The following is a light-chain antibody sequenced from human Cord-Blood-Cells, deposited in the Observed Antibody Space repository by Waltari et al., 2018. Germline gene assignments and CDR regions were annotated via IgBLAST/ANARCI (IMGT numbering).Light chain of an antibody. CDR2: EGS. Sequence: QSALTQPASVSGSPGQSITIFCTGTSSAVGSYTLVSWYQQRPGKAPKLMIYEGSKRPSGVSNRCSGSKSGNTASLTISGLQAEDEADYYCCSYAGSWVFGGGTKLTVL. CDR1: SSAVGSYTL. V-gene: IGLV2-23*01. CDR3: CSYAGSWV. J-gene: IGLJ3*02.